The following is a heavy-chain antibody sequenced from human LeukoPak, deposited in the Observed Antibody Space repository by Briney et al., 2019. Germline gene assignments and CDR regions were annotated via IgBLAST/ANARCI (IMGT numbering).Heavy chain of an antibody. J-gene: IGHJ3*02. V-gene: IGHV1-69*13. CDR3: ARPRRDGYNDAFDI. CDR2: IIPIFGTA. CDR1: GRTFSSHS. D-gene: IGHD5-24*01. Sequence: SVNVSCKASGRTFSSHSISWVRQAPGHGLEWMGGIIPIFGTANYAQKFQGRVTITADESTSTAYMELSSLRSEDTAVYYCARPRRDGYNDAFDIWGQGTMVTVSS.